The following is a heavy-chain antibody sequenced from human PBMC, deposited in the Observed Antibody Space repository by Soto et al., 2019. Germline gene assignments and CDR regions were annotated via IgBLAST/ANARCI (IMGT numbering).Heavy chain of an antibody. V-gene: IGHV1-18*01. Sequence: ASVKVSCKASGYNFNIYGINWVRQAPGQGLELMGWISAYDGKTTYAEKFQGRVTMTTDASTSTAYMELRSLRSDDTAVYYCARDPHEYWKSYWFDPGGQGTLVNFS. CDR1: GYNFNIYG. CDR2: ISAYDGKT. CDR3: ARDPHEYWKSYWFDP. J-gene: IGHJ5*02. D-gene: IGHD3-3*01.